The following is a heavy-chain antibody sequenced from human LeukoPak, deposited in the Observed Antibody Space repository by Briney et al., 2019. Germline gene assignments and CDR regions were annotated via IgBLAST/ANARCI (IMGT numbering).Heavy chain of an antibody. J-gene: IGHJ4*02. D-gene: IGHD1-26*01. CDR1: GYSFTASY. CDR2: INPSSGGT. Sequence: ASVKVSCKASGYSFTASYMHWVRQAPGQGLEWLGWINPSSGGTKYAPKFQGWVTLTRDTSINTAYMELTSLRSDDTAMYYCAKKFPSGATRDLDYWGQGTLVTVSS. CDR3: AKKFPSGATRDLDY. V-gene: IGHV1-2*04.